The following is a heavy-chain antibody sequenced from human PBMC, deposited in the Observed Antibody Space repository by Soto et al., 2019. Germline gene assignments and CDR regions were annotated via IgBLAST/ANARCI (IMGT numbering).Heavy chain of an antibody. J-gene: IGHJ4*02. Sequence: SWGSLRLSCAASGFTFSSYTMGWVRQAPGKGLEWVSAISGSGGSTYYADSVKGRFTISRDNSKNTLYLQMNSLRAEDTAVSYCATACRRSSRRFDCCGQVTLVTSSS. CDR3: ATACRRSSRRFDC. CDR1: GFTFSSYT. V-gene: IGHV3-23*01. CDR2: ISGSGGST.